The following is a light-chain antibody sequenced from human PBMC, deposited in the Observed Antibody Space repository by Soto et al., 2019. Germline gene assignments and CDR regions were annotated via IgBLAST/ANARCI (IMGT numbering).Light chain of an antibody. CDR1: QSISSY. J-gene: IGKJ1*01. CDR3: HHYET. CDR2: GAS. V-gene: IGKV3D-15*01. Sequence: MTQSPSTLSASVGDRVTITCRASQSISSYLGWYQQKPGQAPRLLMYGASIRAAGVPDRFSGSGSGTEFTLTISRLEPEDFTVYYCHHYETFGQGTKV.